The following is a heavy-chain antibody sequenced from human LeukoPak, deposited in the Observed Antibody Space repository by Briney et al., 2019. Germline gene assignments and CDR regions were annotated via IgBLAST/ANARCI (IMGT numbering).Heavy chain of an antibody. D-gene: IGHD3-16*02. CDR3: ARGRWDYVWGSYRSYYFDY. J-gene: IGHJ4*02. V-gene: IGHV4-34*01. CDR1: GGSFSGYY. CDR2: INHSGST. Sequence: PSETLSLTCAVYGGSFSGYYWSWIRQPRGKGLEWIGEINHSGSTNYNPSLKSRVTISVDTSKNQFYLKLSSVTAADTAVYYCARGRWDYVWGSYRSYYFDYWGQGTLVTVSS.